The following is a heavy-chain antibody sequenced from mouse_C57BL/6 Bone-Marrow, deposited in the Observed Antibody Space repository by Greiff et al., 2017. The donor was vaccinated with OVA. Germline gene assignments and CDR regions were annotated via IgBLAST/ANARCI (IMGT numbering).Heavy chain of an antibody. CDR3: VRHVVYWYFDV. V-gene: IGHV10-1*01. CDR1: GFSFTTYA. Sequence: DVHLVESGGGLVQPKGSLKLSCAASGFSFTTYAMNWVRQAPGHGLEWVARIRSKSNNYATYYADSVRDRFTISRDDSASMLYLQMNNLNTEDTAMYYAVRHVVYWYFDVWGTGTTVTVSS. J-gene: IGHJ1*03. CDR2: IRSKSNNYAT.